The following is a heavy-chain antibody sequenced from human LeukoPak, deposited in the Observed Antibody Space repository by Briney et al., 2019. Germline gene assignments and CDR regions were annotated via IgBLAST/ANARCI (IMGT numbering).Heavy chain of an antibody. CDR3: ARGSSPSDY. V-gene: IGHV4-34*01. D-gene: IGHD6-6*01. CDR2: INHSGST. J-gene: IGHJ4*02. Sequence: PSETLSLTCAVYGGSFNTYYWNWIRQPPGRGLEWIGEINHSGSTNYNPSLKSRVTISLDTSKNQFSLKLSSVTAADTAVYYCARGSSPSDYWGQGTLVTVSS. CDR1: GGSFNTYY.